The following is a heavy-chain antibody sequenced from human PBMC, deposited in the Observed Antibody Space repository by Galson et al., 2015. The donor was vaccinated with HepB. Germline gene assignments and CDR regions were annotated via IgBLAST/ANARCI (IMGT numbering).Heavy chain of an antibody. CDR1: GFTFSSYA. V-gene: IGHV3-23*01. J-gene: IGHJ4*02. Sequence: SLRLSCAASGFTFSSYAMSWVRQAPGKGLEWVSAISGSGGSTYYADSVKGRFTISRDNSKNTLYLQMNSLRAEDTAVYYRAKDLDCSSTSCQWGVDYWGQGTLVTVSS. D-gene: IGHD2-2*01. CDR3: AKDLDCSSTSCQWGVDY. CDR2: ISGSGGST.